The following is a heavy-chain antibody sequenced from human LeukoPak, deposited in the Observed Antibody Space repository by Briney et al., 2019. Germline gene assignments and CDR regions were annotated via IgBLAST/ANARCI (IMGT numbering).Heavy chain of an antibody. V-gene: IGHV4-59*01. J-gene: IGHJ5*02. D-gene: IGHD3-16*02. CDR1: GGSISSYY. Sequence: PSETLSLTCTVSGGSISSYYWSWIRQPPGKGLEWIGYIYYSGSTNYNPSLKSRVTISVDTSKNQFSLKLSSVTAADTAVYYCARGYYDYVWGSYRHNWFDPWGQGTLVTVSS. CDR2: IYYSGST. CDR3: ARGYYDYVWGSYRHNWFDP.